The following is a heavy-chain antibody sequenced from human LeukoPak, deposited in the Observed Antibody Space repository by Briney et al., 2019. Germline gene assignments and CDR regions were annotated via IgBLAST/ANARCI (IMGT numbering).Heavy chain of an antibody. Sequence: GASVKVSCKTSGYTFTTYYMHWVRQAPGQGLEWMGWINPNTGGTKYAQKFQDRVTMTRDTSSRTAYMELSRLRSDDTAVYYCARDRGYVGKMVDAFAFWGQGTMVTVSS. CDR3: ARDRGYVGKMVDAFAF. D-gene: IGHD3-10*01. V-gene: IGHV1-2*02. J-gene: IGHJ3*01. CDR2: INPNTGGT. CDR1: GYTFTTYY.